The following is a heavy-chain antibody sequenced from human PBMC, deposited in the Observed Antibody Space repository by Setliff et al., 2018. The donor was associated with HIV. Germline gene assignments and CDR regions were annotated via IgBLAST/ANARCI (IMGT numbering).Heavy chain of an antibody. CDR3: ALLEVPPIVGTPPPI. CDR1: NGSFSAYY. J-gene: IGHJ4*02. D-gene: IGHD1-26*01. Sequence: SETLSLTCAVYNGSFSAYYWAWIRQPPGKGLEWIGEINHGGSATYNPSLTGRVGISVDTSKNQFSLKMIAVTAADAAVYYCALLEVPPIVGTPPPIWGQGTLVTVSS. V-gene: IGHV4-34*01. CDR2: INHGGSA.